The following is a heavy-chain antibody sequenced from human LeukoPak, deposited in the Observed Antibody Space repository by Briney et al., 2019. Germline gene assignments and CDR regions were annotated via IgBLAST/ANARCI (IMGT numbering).Heavy chain of an antibody. D-gene: IGHD3-3*01. V-gene: IGHV4-34*01. CDR3: ARGQRNFWSGYYIHY. CDR1: GGSFSGYY. CDR2: INHSGST. J-gene: IGHJ4*02. Sequence: SETLSLTCAVYGGSFSGYYWSWIRQPPGKGLEWIGEINHSGSTNYNPSLKSRVTISVDTSKNQFSLKLSSVTAADTAVYYCARGQRNFWSGYYIHYWGQGTLVTVSS.